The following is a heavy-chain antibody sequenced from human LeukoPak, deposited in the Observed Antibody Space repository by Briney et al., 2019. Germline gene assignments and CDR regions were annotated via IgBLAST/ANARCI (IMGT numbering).Heavy chain of an antibody. CDR1: GFTLSRHW. D-gene: IGHD2-15*01. CDR2: IKKDGSEK. V-gene: IGHV3-7*01. Sequence: PGESLRLSCVASGFTLSRHWMSWVRQAPGSGLEWVANIKKDGSEKNYVDSVKGRFTISRDNAKNLVYLQMTSLRVEDTATYYCAREGSGYDYWGQGTLVVVSS. J-gene: IGHJ4*02. CDR3: AREGSGYDY.